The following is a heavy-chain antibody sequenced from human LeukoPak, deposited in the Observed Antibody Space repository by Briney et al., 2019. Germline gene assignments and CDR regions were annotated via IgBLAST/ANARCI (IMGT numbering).Heavy chain of an antibody. D-gene: IGHD3-22*01. V-gene: IGHV4-39*01. J-gene: IGHJ4*02. CDR1: GGSISSSSYY. CDR3: ARRNYYDSSGYYYEDY. CDR2: IYYSGST. Sequence: SETLSLTCTVSGGSISSSSYYWGWLRQPPGKGLEGVGSIYYSGSTYYNPSLKSRVTISIDTSKNQFSLKLSSVTAADTAVYYCARRNYYDSSGYYYEDYWGQGTLVTVSS.